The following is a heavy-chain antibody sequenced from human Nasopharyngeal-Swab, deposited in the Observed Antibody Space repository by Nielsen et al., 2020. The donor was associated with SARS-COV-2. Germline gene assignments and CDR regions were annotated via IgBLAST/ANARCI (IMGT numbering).Heavy chain of an antibody. D-gene: IGHD6-13*01. CDR2: ISSSSSYI. J-gene: IGHJ4*02. Sequence: GESLKISCAASGFTFSSSSMNWVRQAPGKWLEWVSSISSSSSYIYYADSVKRRFTISRDNAKNSLYLQMNSLRAEDTAVYYCARDGYSSSWYDYWGQGTLVTVSS. V-gene: IGHV3-21*01. CDR1: GFTFSSSS. CDR3: ARDGYSSSWYDY.